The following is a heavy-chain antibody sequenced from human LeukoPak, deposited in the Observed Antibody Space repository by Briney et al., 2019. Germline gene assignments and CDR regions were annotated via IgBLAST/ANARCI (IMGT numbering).Heavy chain of an antibody. CDR2: IYTSGST. J-gene: IGHJ6*03. Sequence: PSETLSLTCTVSGGSISSYYWSWIRQPAGKGLEWIGRIYTSGSTNYNPSLKSRVTISVDTSKNQFSLKLSSVTAADTAVYYCARDLRITIFGVVTYMDVWGKGTTVTVSS. CDR3: ARDLRITIFGVVTYMDV. V-gene: IGHV4-4*07. CDR1: GGSISSYY. D-gene: IGHD3-3*01.